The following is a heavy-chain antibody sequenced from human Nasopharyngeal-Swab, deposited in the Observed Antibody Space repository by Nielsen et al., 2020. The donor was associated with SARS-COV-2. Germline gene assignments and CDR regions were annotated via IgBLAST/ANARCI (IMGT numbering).Heavy chain of an antibody. Sequence: SETLSLTCAVSGGSISSSNWWSWVRQPPGKGLEWIGEIYHSGSTNYNPSLKSRVTISVGTSKNQFSLKLSSVTAADTAVYYCARGKEWGAGYSYGYDYWGQGTLVTVSS. V-gene: IGHV4-4*02. CDR1: GGSISSSNW. CDR3: ARGKEWGAGYSYGYDY. D-gene: IGHD5-18*01. J-gene: IGHJ4*02. CDR2: IYHSGST.